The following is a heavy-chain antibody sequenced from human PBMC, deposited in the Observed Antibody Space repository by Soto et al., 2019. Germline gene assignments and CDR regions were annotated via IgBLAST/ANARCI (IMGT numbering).Heavy chain of an antibody. D-gene: IGHD2-2*02. CDR3: ARGKEEYQLLYLNYYYYGMDV. CDR1: GGSFSGYY. Sequence: DTLSLTCAVYGGSFSGYYWSWIRQPPGKGLEWIGEINHSGSTNYNPSLKSRVTISVDTSKNQFSLKLSSVTAADTAVYYCARGKEEYQLLYLNYYYYGMDVWGQGTTVTVSS. V-gene: IGHV4-34*01. CDR2: INHSGST. J-gene: IGHJ6*02.